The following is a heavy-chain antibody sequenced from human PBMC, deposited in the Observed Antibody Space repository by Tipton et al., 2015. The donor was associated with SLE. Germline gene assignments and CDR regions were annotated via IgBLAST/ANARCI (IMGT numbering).Heavy chain of an antibody. CDR3: ARRGDYSSSWYVAFYYYMDV. J-gene: IGHJ6*03. V-gene: IGHV4-34*01. Sequence: TLSLTCAVYGGSFNGYSWSWIRQPPGKGLEWIGEINDSGITDYKSSLKSRVTISLDTSKNQFSLKLSSVTAADTAVYYCARRGDYSSSWYVAFYYYMDVWGKGITVTVS. CDR1: GGSFNGYS. D-gene: IGHD6-13*01. CDR2: INDSGIT.